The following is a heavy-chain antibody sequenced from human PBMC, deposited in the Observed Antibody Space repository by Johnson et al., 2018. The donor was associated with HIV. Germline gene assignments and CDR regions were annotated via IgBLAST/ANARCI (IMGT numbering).Heavy chain of an antibody. CDR3: ARDKMNAFDI. Sequence: QVQLVESGGGVVQPGRSVRLYCAASGFIFSTYGMHWVRQAPGKGLEWVAVISYDGSNKYYADSVKGRFTISRDNSKNTLYLQMNSLRPEDTALYYCARDKMNAFDIWGQGTMVTVSS. D-gene: IGHD5-24*01. CDR2: ISYDGSNK. CDR1: GFIFSTYG. J-gene: IGHJ3*02. V-gene: IGHV3-30*03.